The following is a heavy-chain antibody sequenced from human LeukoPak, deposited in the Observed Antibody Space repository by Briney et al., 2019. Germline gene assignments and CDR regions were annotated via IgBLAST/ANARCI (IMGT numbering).Heavy chain of an antibody. V-gene: IGHV4-39*01. CDR3: ARSRGGATTPYNWFDP. CDR1: GGSISSSSYY. D-gene: IGHD1-26*01. J-gene: IGHJ5*02. Sequence: SETLSLTCTVSGGSISSSSYYWGWIRQPPGKGLEWIGSIYYSGSTYYNPSLKSRVTISVDMSKNQFSLKLSSVTAADTAVYYCARSRGGATTPYNWFDPWGQGTLVTVSS. CDR2: IYYSGST.